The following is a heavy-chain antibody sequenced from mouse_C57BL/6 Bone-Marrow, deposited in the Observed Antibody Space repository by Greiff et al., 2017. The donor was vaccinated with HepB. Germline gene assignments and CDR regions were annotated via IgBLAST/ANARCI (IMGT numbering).Heavy chain of an antibody. D-gene: IGHD3-1*01. V-gene: IGHV14-4*01. J-gene: IGHJ4*01. CDR2: IDPENGDT. Sequence: VQLKQSGAELVRPGASVKLSCTASGFNIKDDYMHWVKQRPEQGLEWIGWIDPENGDTEYASKFQGKATITADTSSNTAYLQLSSLTSEDTAVYYCTTRSSYYAMDYWGQGTSVTVSS. CDR1: GFNIKDDY. CDR3: TTRSSYYAMDY.